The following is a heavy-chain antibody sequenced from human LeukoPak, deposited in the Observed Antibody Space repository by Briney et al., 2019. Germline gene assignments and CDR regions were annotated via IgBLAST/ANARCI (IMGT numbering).Heavy chain of an antibody. V-gene: IGHV7-4-1*02. J-gene: IGHJ6*03. D-gene: IGHD3-22*01. Sequence: ASVKVSCKASGYTFTSYAMNWVRQAPGQGLEWMGWINTNTGNPTYAQGFTGRFVFSLDTSVSTASLHTSSQKAEDTAVYYCARNPMIVVLEPYYYYYYMDVWGKGTTVTVSS. CDR1: GYTFTSYA. CDR2: INTNTGNP. CDR3: ARNPMIVVLEPYYYYYYMDV.